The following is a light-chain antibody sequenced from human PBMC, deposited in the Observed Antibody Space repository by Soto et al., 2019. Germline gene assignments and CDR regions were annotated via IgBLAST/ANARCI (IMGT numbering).Light chain of an antibody. J-gene: IGKJ1*01. CDR3: QQSYSTPS. CDR1: RTLLSTSNNKNH. CDR2: WAS. V-gene: IGKV4-1*01. Sequence: DIVLTQSPDSLAVPLGETATIACKSDRTLLSTSNNKNHLSWFQQKPGRPPTLLISWASARQSRVPDRFTGTGSATDFRLTISNLQAEDVAVYFCQQSYSTPSFGQGTKVEVK.